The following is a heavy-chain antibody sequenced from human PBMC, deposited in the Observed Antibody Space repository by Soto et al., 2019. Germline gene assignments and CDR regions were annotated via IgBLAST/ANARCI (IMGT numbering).Heavy chain of an antibody. CDR3: ASGRRTAVTIDY. Sequence: QVQLQQWGAGLLKPSETLSLTCAVYGGSFSGYYWSWIRQPPGKGLEWIGEINHSGSTNYNPSLTRPVTSSVGTSSIQFSLKLSSVTAAGTAVYYCASGRRTAVTIDYWGQGTLVTVSS. J-gene: IGHJ4*02. D-gene: IGHD4-17*01. CDR2: INHSGST. CDR1: GGSFSGYY. V-gene: IGHV4-34*01.